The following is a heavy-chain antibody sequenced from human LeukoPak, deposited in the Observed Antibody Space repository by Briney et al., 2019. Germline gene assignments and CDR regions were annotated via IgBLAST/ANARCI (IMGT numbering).Heavy chain of an antibody. V-gene: IGHV4-59*08. D-gene: IGHD2-15*01. CDR2: IYYSGST. CDR3: ARLMFFYCSGGSCYYAFDI. J-gene: IGHJ3*02. Sequence: SETLSLTCTDSGGSISSYYWSWIRQPPGKGLEWIGYIYYSGSTNYNPSLKSRVTISVDTSKNQFSLKLSSVTAADTAVYYCARLMFFYCSGGSCYYAFDIWGQGTMVTVSS. CDR1: GGSISSYY.